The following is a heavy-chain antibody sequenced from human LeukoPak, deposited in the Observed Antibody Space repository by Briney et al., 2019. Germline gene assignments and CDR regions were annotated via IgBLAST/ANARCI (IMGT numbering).Heavy chain of an antibody. Sequence: QPGGSLRLSCAASGFTVSSDYMTWVRQAPGKGLEWVSFVYSGGSTYYEDSVKGRFTISRDSSKNTLFPQMNSLRVGDTAVYYCARAGYYDSSGFYAPDAFDIWGQGTVVTVSS. CDR3: ARAGYYDSSGFYAPDAFDI. V-gene: IGHV3-53*01. CDR1: GFTVSSDY. J-gene: IGHJ3*02. CDR2: VYSGGST. D-gene: IGHD3-22*01.